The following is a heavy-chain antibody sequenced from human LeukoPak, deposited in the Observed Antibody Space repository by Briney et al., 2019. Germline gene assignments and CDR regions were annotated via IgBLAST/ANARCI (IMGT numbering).Heavy chain of an antibody. CDR1: GFTFSSYE. CDR3: ARVAVTMVRGGGDY. CDR2: ISSSGSTI. J-gene: IGHJ4*02. V-gene: IGHV3-48*03. Sequence: PGGSLRLSCAASGFTFSSYEMNWVRQASGKGLEWVSYISSSGSTIYYADSVKGRFTISRDNAKNSLYLQMNSLRAEDTAVYYCARVAVTMVRGGGDYWGQGTLVTVSS. D-gene: IGHD3-10*01.